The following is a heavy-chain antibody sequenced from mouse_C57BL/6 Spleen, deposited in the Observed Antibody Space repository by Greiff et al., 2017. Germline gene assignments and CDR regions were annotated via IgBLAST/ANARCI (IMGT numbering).Heavy chain of an antibody. J-gene: IGHJ2*01. CDR3: TREKIYYGY. Sequence: QVQLQQSGAELVRPGASVTLSCKASGYTFTDYEMHWVKQTPVHGLEWIGAIDPETGGTAYNQKFKGKAILTADKSSSTAYMELRSLTSEDSAVYYCTREKIYYGYWGQGTTLTVSS. V-gene: IGHV1-15*01. CDR2: IDPETGGT. CDR1: GYTFTDYE. D-gene: IGHD1-1*01.